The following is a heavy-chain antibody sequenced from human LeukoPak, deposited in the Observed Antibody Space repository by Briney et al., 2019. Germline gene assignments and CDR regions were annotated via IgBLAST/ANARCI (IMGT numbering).Heavy chain of an antibody. CDR2: IYPGDSDT. CDR3: ATQRRPTGRASSFDY. V-gene: IGHV5-51*01. J-gene: IGHJ4*02. CDR1: GFTFTTYW. Sequence: GESLKISCKGSGFTFTTYWIGWVRQMSGKGLEWMGVIYPGDSDTKYSPSFQGQVTISADKSIDTAYLQWNSLKASDTAIYYCATQRRPTGRASSFDYWAREPWSPSPQ. D-gene: IGHD1-1*01.